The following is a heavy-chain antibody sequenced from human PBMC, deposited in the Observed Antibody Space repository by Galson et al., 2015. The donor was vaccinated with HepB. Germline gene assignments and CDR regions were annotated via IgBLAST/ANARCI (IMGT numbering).Heavy chain of an antibody. V-gene: IGHV3-7*01. D-gene: IGHD1-26*01. J-gene: IGHJ4*02. Sequence: SLRLPCAASGFTFSSYWMSWVRQAPGKGLEWVANIKQDGSEKYYVDFVRGRFTISRDNAKNSLYLQMNSLRAEDTAVYYCARTSGSYFGVAGYFDYWGQGPLVTVSS. CDR1: GFTFSSYW. CDR2: IKQDGSEK. CDR3: ARTSGSYFGVAGYFDY.